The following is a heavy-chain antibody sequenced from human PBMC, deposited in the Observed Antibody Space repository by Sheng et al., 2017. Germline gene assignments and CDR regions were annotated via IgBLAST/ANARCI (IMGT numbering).Heavy chain of an antibody. CDR3: AGTIDSTTPYFDY. CDR1: GGSISSYY. V-gene: IGHV4-59*01. D-gene: IGHD3-9*01. J-gene: IGHJ4*02. CDR2: IYYSGST. Sequence: QVQLQESGPGLVKPSETLSLTCTVSGGSISSYYWSWIRQTPGKGLEWIGYIYYSGSTNYNPSLKSRVTISVDTSKNQFSLKLSSVTAADTAVYYCAGTIDSTTPYFDYWGQGTLVIVSS.